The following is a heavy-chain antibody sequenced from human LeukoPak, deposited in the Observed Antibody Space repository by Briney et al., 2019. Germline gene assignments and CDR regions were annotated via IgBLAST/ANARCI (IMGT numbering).Heavy chain of an antibody. Sequence: SVKVSCKASGYTFTSYGISWVRQAPGQGLEWMGGIIPIFGTANYAQKFQGRVTITADESTSTAYMELSSLRSEDTAVYYCARGRALMTTVTTAYYYYMDVWGKGTTVTVSS. D-gene: IGHD4-11*01. V-gene: IGHV1-69*13. CDR1: GYTFTSYG. CDR3: ARGRALMTTVTTAYYYYMDV. J-gene: IGHJ6*03. CDR2: IIPIFGTA.